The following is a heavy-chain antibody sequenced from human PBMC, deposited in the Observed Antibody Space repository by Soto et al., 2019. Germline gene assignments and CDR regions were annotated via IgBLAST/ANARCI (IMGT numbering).Heavy chain of an antibody. Sequence: GGSLRLSCAASGFTVSSNYMGWVRQAPGKGLEWVSVIYSGGSTYYADSVKGRFTISRDNSKNTLYLQMNSLRAEDTAVYYCARDWRSDYYDSSGPNWFDPWGQGT. CDR1: GFTVSSNY. J-gene: IGHJ5*02. CDR2: IYSGGST. V-gene: IGHV3-66*01. CDR3: ARDWRSDYYDSSGPNWFDP. D-gene: IGHD3-22*01.